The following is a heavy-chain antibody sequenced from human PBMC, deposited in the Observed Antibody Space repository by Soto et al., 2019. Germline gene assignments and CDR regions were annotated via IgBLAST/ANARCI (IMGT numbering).Heavy chain of an antibody. J-gene: IGHJ4*02. Sequence: GGSLRLSCAASGFTFDDYTMHWVRQAPGKGLEWVSLISWDGGSTYYADSVKGRFTISRDNSKNSLYLQMNSLRTEDTALYYCAKGAETVTIIYYFDYWGQGTLVTVSS. D-gene: IGHD4-17*01. CDR1: GFTFDDYT. V-gene: IGHV3-43*01. CDR2: ISWDGGST. CDR3: AKGAETVTIIYYFDY.